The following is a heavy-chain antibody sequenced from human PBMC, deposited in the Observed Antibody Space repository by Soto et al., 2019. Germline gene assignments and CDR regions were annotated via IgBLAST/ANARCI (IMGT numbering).Heavy chain of an antibody. Sequence: QVQLQESGPGLVKPSQTLSLTCTVSGDSITGGSGYWSWVRQHPGRGLEWLGYIFHSGRTYYSPSLSSRLTLSIDPSNNQLSLNLRSVTAADTAVYYWARGLQWQDSWGQGTLVTVSS. J-gene: IGHJ4*02. CDR2: IFHSGRT. V-gene: IGHV4-31*03. CDR3: ARGLQWQDS. D-gene: IGHD6-19*01. CDR1: GDSITGGSGY.